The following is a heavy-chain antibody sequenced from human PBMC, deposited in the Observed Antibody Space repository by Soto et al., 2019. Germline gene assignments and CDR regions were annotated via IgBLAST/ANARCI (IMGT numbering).Heavy chain of an antibody. V-gene: IGHV1-69*13. CDR2: IIPIFGTA. CDR1: GGTFSSYA. Sequence: ASVKVSCKASGGTFSSYAISWVRQAPGQGLEWMGGIIPIFGTANYAQKFQGRVTITADESTSTAYMELSSLRSEDTAVYYCARPYSSSDVYYYYGMDVWGQGTXVTVSS. J-gene: IGHJ6*02. CDR3: ARPYSSSDVYYYYGMDV. D-gene: IGHD6-6*01.